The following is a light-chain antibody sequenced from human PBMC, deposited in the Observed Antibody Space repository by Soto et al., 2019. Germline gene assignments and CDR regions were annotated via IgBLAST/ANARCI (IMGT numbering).Light chain of an antibody. V-gene: IGKV3-20*01. CDR2: GAS. J-gene: IGKJ1*01. CDR1: QSVSNSY. Sequence: EIVLTQSPGTLSLSPGERATLSCRASQSVSNSYLAWYQQKPGRAPRLLIYGASSRATDIPDRFSGSGSGTDFTLTIRRLEPVDSAVYYCQQYGSSPTTFGQGTKVDNK. CDR3: QQYGSSPTT.